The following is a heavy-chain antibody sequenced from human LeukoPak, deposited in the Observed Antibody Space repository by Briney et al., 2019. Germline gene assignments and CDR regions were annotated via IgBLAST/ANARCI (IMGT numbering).Heavy chain of an antibody. CDR2: INPKSGGP. J-gene: IGHJ5*02. Sequence: ASVKVSCKASGYTFTGHYIHWVRQAPGQGFEWMGWINPKSGGPNYAQKFQGRVTMTRDTSISTAYMELSSLRSEDTAVYYCARVITRWFGEPGPFDPWGQGTLVTVSS. D-gene: IGHD3-10*01. CDR3: ARVITRWFGEPGPFDP. CDR1: GYTFTGHY. V-gene: IGHV1-2*02.